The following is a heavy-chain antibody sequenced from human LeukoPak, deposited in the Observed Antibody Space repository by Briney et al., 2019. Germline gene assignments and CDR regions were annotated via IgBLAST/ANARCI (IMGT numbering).Heavy chain of an antibody. CDR2: TYYRSQWNN. CDR3: ARGRGSSADFDY. CDR1: GDSVSSSSAT. V-gene: IGHV6-1*01. J-gene: IGHJ4*02. Sequence: SQTLSLTCAISGDSVSSSSATWNWIRQSPLRGLEWLGRTYYRSQWNNDYAASVKSRIDINPETSKNQFSLQLNSVTPEDTAVYYCARGRGSSADFDYWGQGTLVTVSS. D-gene: IGHD6-6*01.